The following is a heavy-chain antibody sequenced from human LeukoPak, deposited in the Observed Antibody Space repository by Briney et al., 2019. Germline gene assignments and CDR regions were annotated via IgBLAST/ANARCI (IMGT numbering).Heavy chain of an antibody. Sequence: GGSLRLSCAASGFTFSTYAMHWVRQAPGKGLEWVSFIRYDGSDKYYADSVKGRFTISRDNAEDSVYLQMNSLRVEDTAVYYCARTYDFGIGPPGDAFDNWGQGTLVTVFS. CDR2: IRYDGSDK. CDR1: GFTFSTYA. CDR3: ARTYDFGIGPPGDAFDN. V-gene: IGHV3-30*02. J-gene: IGHJ3*02. D-gene: IGHD3-3*01.